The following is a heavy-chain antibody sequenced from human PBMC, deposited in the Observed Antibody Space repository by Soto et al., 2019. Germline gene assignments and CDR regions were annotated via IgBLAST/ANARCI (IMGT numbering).Heavy chain of an antibody. CDR1: GGSISSGGYY. Sequence: PSETLSLTCTVSGGSISSGGYYWSWIRQHPGKGLEWIGYIYYSGSTNYNPSLKSRVTISVDTSKNQFSLKLSSVTAADTAVYYCAGTYSGYGPVWFDYWGQGTLDTVSS. D-gene: IGHD5-12*01. CDR3: AGTYSGYGPVWFDY. J-gene: IGHJ4*02. CDR2: IYYSGST. V-gene: IGHV4-31*03.